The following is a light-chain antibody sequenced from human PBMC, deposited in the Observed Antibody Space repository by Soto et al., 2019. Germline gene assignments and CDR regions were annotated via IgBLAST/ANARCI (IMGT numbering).Light chain of an antibody. V-gene: IGLV2-14*01. Sequence: QSTLTQPASVSGSPGQSITISCTGTTSDIGGFNYVSWYQQHPNKAPKLIISEVSNRPSGVSNRFSGSKSGNTASLTISGLQAEDEADYSCSSYTSTSTLHVFGTGTKVTVL. CDR1: TSDIGGFNY. CDR2: EVS. J-gene: IGLJ1*01. CDR3: SSYTSTSTLHV.